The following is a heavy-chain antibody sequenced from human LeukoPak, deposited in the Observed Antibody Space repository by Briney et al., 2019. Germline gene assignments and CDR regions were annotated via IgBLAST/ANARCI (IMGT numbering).Heavy chain of an antibody. J-gene: IGHJ4*02. CDR2: INHSGST. Sequence: SETLSLTCAVYGGSFSGYYWSWIRQPPGKGLEWIGEINHSGSTNYNPSLKSRVTISVDTSKNQFSLKLSSVTAADTAVYYCARGPGAARPGYWGQGTLVTVSS. CDR3: ARGPGAARPGY. V-gene: IGHV4-34*01. D-gene: IGHD6-6*01. CDR1: GGSFSGYY.